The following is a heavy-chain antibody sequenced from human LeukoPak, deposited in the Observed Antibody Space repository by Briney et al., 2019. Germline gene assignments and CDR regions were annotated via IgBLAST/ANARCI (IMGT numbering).Heavy chain of an antibody. CDR2: INHSGST. CDR1: GGSFSGYY. D-gene: IGHD3-10*01. CDR3: ARGSVTMVRGVIIY. V-gene: IGHV4-34*01. Sequence: SETLSLTCAVYGGSFSGYYWSWIRQPPGKGLEWIWEINHSGSTNYNPSLKSRVTISVDTSKNQFSLKLSSVTAADTAVYYCARGSVTMVRGVIIYWGQGTLVTVSS. J-gene: IGHJ4*02.